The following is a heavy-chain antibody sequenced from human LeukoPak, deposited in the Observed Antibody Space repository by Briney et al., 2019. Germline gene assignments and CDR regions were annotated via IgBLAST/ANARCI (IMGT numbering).Heavy chain of an antibody. CDR3: ARDPGYSYGLYYYYGMDV. D-gene: IGHD5-18*01. Sequence: PSETLSLTCTVSGGSISSYYWSWIRQPPGKGLEWIGYIYYSGSTNYNPSLKSRVTMSVDTSKNQFSLKLSSVTAADTAVYYCARDPGYSYGLYYYYGMDVWGQGTTVTVSS. CDR1: GGSISSYY. J-gene: IGHJ6*02. V-gene: IGHV4-59*12. CDR2: IYYSGST.